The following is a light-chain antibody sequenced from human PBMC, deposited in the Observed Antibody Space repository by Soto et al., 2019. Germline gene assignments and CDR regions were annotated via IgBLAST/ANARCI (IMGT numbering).Light chain of an antibody. V-gene: IGLV2-14*03. CDR2: DVN. Sequence: QSALTQPASVSGSPGQSITSSCTGTSSDVGRYNYVSWYQQHPGKAPKLMIYDVNTRPSGVSNRFSGSKSGNTASLTISGLQAEDEADYYCSSFTASTTQVFGPGTKLTVL. J-gene: IGLJ1*01. CDR3: SSFTASTTQV. CDR1: SSDVGRYNY.